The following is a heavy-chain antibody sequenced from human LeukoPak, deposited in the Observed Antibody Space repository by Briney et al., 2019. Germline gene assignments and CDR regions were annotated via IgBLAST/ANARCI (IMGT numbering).Heavy chain of an antibody. CDR2: IYSGGST. CDR3: ARGQGHYFDD. V-gene: IGHV3-53*01. CDR1: GFIVSSNY. Sequence: PGGSLRLSCAASGFIVSSNYMSWVRQAPGKGLEWVSIIYSGGSTYYPDSVKGRFTISRDNSKNTLYLQMNSLRAEDTAVYYCARGQGHYFDDWGQGTLVTVSS. J-gene: IGHJ4*02.